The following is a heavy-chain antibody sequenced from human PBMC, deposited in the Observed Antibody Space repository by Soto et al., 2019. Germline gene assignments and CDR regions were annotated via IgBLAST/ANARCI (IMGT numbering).Heavy chain of an antibody. D-gene: IGHD3-10*01. CDR3: AILWGWFGDY. V-gene: IGHV4-59*08. CDR1: GGSISSYY. J-gene: IGHJ4*02. CDR2: IYYSRST. Sequence: QVQLQESGPGLVKPSETLSLTCTVSGGSISSYYWSWIRQPPGKGLEWIGYIYYSRSTNYNPSLMSRVTLSVHTSKNQFSLKLSSVTAADTAVYYCAILWGWFGDYWGQGALVTVSS.